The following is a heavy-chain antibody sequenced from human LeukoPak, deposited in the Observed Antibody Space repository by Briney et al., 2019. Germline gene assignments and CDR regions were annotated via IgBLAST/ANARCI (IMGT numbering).Heavy chain of an antibody. V-gene: IGHV1-18*04. Sequence: ASVNVSCKASGFTFKNYGFSWVRQAPGQGPQWMGWISADNGNTKYAQNIQGRVIMTTDRSTGTAYVELTSLRSDDAAVYYCARDRRGYSAYDGEGFDYWGQGTLVTVSS. D-gene: IGHD5-12*01. J-gene: IGHJ4*02. CDR3: ARDRRGYSAYDGEGFDY. CDR1: GFTFKNYG. CDR2: ISADNGNT.